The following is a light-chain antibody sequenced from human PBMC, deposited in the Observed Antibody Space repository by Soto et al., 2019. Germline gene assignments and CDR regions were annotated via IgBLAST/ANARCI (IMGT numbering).Light chain of an antibody. J-gene: IGKJ5*01. CDR2: AAS. Sequence: EIVLTQPPGTLSFSPGDIATLSCRPSQTISSTYLAWYQQNPGQAPRLLIYAASTRATGVPDRFSGSGSGTDFTLTISRLEPEDFAVYYCQQYGSSPVAFGQGTRLEIK. V-gene: IGKV3-20*01. CDR3: QQYGSSPVA. CDR1: QTISSTY.